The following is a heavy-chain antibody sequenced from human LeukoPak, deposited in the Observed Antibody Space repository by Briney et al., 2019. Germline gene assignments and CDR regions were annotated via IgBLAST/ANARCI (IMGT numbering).Heavy chain of an antibody. J-gene: IGHJ4*02. CDR3: ARHYVFVIGGSSFDY. CDR2: IHYTGTT. D-gene: IGHD3-16*01. CDR1: GGSISGYY. V-gene: IGHV4-59*08. Sequence: SETLSLTCTVSGGSISGYYWSWIRQPPRKGLEWIGLIHYTGTTNYNPSLKSRVTISPDTSKNQFSLNLSSVTAADTAVYFCARHYVFVIGGSSFDYWGQGTLVTVSS.